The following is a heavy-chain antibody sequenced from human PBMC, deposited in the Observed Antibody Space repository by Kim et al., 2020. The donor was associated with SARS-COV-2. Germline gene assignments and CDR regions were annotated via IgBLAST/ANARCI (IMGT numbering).Heavy chain of an antibody. J-gene: IGHJ6*02. CDR2: IYYSGST. Sequence: SETLSLTCTVSGGSISSYYWSWIRQPPGKGLEWIGYIYYSGSTNYNPSLKSRVTISVDTSKNQFSLKLSSVTAADTAVYYCAREGGSGSYYYGMDVWGQGTTVTVSS. D-gene: IGHD3-10*01. CDR1: GGSISSYY. CDR3: AREGGSGSYYYGMDV. V-gene: IGHV4-59*13.